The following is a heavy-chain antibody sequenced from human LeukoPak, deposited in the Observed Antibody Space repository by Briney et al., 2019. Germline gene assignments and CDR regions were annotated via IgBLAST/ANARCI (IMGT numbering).Heavy chain of an antibody. V-gene: IGHV3-33*03. CDR1: GFTFSSYG. CDR3: ATSHDSAGND. J-gene: IGHJ4*02. D-gene: IGHD2-15*01. CDR2: IWYDGSNK. Sequence: AGGSLRLSCAASGFTFSSYGMHWVRQAPGKGLEWVAVIWYDGSNKYYADSVKGRFTISRDNAKNSLYLQMNSLRAEDTAVYYCATSHDSAGNDWGQGTLVTVSA.